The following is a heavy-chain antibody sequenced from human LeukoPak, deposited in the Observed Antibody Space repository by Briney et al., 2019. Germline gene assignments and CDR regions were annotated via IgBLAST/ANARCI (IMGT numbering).Heavy chain of an antibody. D-gene: IGHD2-8*02. CDR1: GDTFTTSH. CDR2: IIPSGGST. Sequence: PGASVKVSCKASGDTFTTSHMHWVRQAPGQGLEWMGKIIPSGGSTTYAQQFQGRVSMTRDLSMSTVYMELSSLRSEDTAVYYCVRNLMQFTGLAYWGQGTLVTVSS. V-gene: IGHV1-46*01. J-gene: IGHJ4*02. CDR3: VRNLMQFTGLAY.